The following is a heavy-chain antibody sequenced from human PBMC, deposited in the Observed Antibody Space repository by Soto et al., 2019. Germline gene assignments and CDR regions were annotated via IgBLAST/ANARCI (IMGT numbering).Heavy chain of an antibody. J-gene: IGHJ2*01. V-gene: IGHV1-46*01. D-gene: IGHD6-13*01. CDR2: INPNGGST. Sequence: ASVQVSCKASGYTLTNFYIHWVRQAPGQGLEWMGIINPNGGSTNYAHNFQGRVTITRDTSTSTVYMDLSSLRSEDTAVYYCATESFSSSLGYWYFDLWGRGTLVTVSS. CDR1: GYTLTNFY. CDR3: ATESFSSSLGYWYFDL.